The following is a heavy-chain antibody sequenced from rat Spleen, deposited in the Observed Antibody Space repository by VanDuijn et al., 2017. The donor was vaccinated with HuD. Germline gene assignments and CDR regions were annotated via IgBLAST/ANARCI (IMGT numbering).Heavy chain of an antibody. V-gene: IGHV2-43*01. CDR3: TRDPDFYGSDYFDY. CDR2: IWTGGST. J-gene: IGHJ2*01. Sequence: GFSLTSYHVSWVRQPPGKGLEWMGVIWTGGSTTYNSLLKSRLSISRDTSKNQVFLKVNSLQTDDTGTYYCTRDPDFYGSDYFDYWGQGVMVTVSS. D-gene: IGHD1-7*01. CDR1: GFSLTSYH.